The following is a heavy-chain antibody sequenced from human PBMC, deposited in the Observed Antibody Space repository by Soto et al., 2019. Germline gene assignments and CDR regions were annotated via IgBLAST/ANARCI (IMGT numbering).Heavy chain of an antibody. CDR2: ISRSSSFI. CDR1: GFTFSTYS. D-gene: IGHD1-1*01. J-gene: IGHJ4*02. CDR3: ARDLTSGTNDY. V-gene: IGHV3-21*01. Sequence: VGSLRLSCVASGFTFSTYSMNWVRQAPGKGLEWVSSISRSSSFIYYTDSVKGRFTISRDNAENSLYLQMNSLRAEDTAVYYCARDLTSGTNDYWGQRTLVTVSS.